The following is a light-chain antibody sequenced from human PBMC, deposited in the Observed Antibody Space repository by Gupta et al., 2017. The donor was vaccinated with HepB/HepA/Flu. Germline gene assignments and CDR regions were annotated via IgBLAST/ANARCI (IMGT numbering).Light chain of an antibody. CDR3: SSWDGILTAFV. J-gene: IGLJ2*01. CDR2: NND. V-gene: IGLV1-44*01. CDR1: GPNIGHNS. Sequence: QPVLTQPPSASGTPGQRVTISCSGSGPNIGHNSVIRYQHLPGKAPRALIYNNDQRPSGVPDRFSGSRSGTTASLAISGLQFEDEADYYCSSWDGILTAFVFGGGTTVTV.